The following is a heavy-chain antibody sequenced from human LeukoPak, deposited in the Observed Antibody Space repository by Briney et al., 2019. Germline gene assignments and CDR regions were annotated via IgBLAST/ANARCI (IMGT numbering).Heavy chain of an antibody. CDR2: ISSSSSTI. Sequence: GGSLRLSCAASGFTFSSYSMNWVRQARGKGLEWVSYISSSSSTIKYADSVKGRFTISRDNAQNSLYLQMSSLRADDSAIYYCVGWASDNRWGQGTLVTVST. CDR1: GFTFSSYS. CDR3: VGWASDNR. D-gene: IGHD2/OR15-2a*01. V-gene: IGHV3-48*04. J-gene: IGHJ1*01.